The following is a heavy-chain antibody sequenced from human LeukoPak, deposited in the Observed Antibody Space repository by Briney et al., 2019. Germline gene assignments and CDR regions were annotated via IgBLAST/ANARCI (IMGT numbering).Heavy chain of an antibody. V-gene: IGHV1-46*01. CDR1: GYTFTSYY. Sequence: ASVKVSCKASGYTFTSYYMNWVRQAPGQGLEWMGIINPSGGSTSYAQKFQGRVTMTRDTSMSTVYMELSSLRSEDTAVYYCASSSWYLSASLVFQHWGQGTLVTVSS. J-gene: IGHJ1*01. D-gene: IGHD6-13*01. CDR3: ASSSWYLSASLVFQH. CDR2: INPSGGST.